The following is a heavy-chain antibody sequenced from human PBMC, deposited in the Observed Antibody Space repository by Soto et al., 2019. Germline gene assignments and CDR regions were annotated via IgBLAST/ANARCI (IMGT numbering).Heavy chain of an antibody. CDR1: GFTFGDYA. CDR3: AKDAHWSLDF. CDR2: INENSGSL. D-gene: IGHD1-1*01. Sequence: EVQLVESGGNLVQPGRSLRLSCAASGFTFGDYAMHWVRQAPGKGLEWISSINENSGSLDYVDSVKGRFTISRDNAKNSPYLQMNSLRIEDTALYYCAKDAHWSLDFWGQGTLVTVSS. J-gene: IGHJ4*02. V-gene: IGHV3-9*01.